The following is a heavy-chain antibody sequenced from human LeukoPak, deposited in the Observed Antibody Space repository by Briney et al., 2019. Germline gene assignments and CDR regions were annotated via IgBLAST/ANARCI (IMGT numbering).Heavy chain of an antibody. CDR1: GGSISSYY. D-gene: IGHD6-19*01. CDR3: AIRGYSSGWYYFDY. J-gene: IGHJ4*02. V-gene: IGHV4-59*08. Sequence: SETLSLTCSVSGGSISSYYWSWIRQPPGKGLEWIGYIYYSGSTNYNPSLKSRVTISADTSKNQFSLKLSSVTAADTAMYYCAIRGYSSGWYYFDYWGQGALVTVAS. CDR2: IYYSGST.